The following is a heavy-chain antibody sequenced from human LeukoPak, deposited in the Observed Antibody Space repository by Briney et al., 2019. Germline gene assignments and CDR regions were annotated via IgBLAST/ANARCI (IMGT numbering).Heavy chain of an antibody. D-gene: IGHD2-15*01. CDR1: GGSISSYY. CDR3: ARDNLDCSGGSCYRTGFDP. V-gene: IGHV4-59*01. Sequence: SETLSLTCTVSGGSISSYYWSWIRQPPGKGLEWIGYIYYSGSTNYNPSLKSRVTISVDTSKNQFSLKLSSVTAADTAVYYCARDNLDCSGGSCYRTGFDPWGQGTLVTVSS. J-gene: IGHJ5*02. CDR2: IYYSGST.